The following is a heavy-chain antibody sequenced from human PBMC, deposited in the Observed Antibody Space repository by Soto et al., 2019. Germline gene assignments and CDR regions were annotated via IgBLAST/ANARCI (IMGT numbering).Heavy chain of an antibody. CDR2: IYYSGST. J-gene: IGHJ4*02. D-gene: IGHD3-3*01. CDR1: GGSISSSSYY. CDR3: ARAPNYDFWSGYYTGISPPGEYYFDY. Sequence: QLQLQESGPGLVKPSETLSLTCTVSGGSISSSSYYWGWIRQPPGKGLEWIGSIYYSGSTYYNPSLKSRVNISVDTSKNQFSLKLSSVTAADTAVYYCARAPNYDFWSGYYTGISPPGEYYFDYWGQGTLVTVSS. V-gene: IGHV4-39*01.